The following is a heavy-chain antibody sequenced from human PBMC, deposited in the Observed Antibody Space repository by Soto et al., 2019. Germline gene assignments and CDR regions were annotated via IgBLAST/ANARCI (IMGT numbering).Heavy chain of an antibody. V-gene: IGHV1-2*04. CDR2: INPISGGT. CDR1: GYTFTGYY. CDR3: ARWMGSGSYYKGYYYYGMDV. J-gene: IGHJ6*02. D-gene: IGHD3-10*01. Sequence: GASVKVSCKASGYTFTGYYMHWVRQAPGQGLEWMGWINPISGGTNYAQKFQGWVTMTRDTSISTAYMELSRLRSDDTAVYYCARWMGSGSYYKGYYYYGMDVWGQGTTVTVSS.